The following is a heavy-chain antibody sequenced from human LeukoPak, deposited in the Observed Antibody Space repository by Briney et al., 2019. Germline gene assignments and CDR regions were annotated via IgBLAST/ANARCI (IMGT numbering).Heavy chain of an antibody. D-gene: IGHD3-22*01. V-gene: IGHV1-2*02. CDR2: INPNSGGT. Sequence: ASVKVSRKASGYTFTGYYMHWVRQAPGQGLEWMGWINPNSGGTNYAQKFQGRVTMTRDTSISTAYMELSRLRSDDTAVYYCARAGPYYYDSSGSRGEDYFDYWGQGTLVTVSS. CDR3: ARAGPYYYDSSGSRGEDYFDY. J-gene: IGHJ4*02. CDR1: GYTFTGYY.